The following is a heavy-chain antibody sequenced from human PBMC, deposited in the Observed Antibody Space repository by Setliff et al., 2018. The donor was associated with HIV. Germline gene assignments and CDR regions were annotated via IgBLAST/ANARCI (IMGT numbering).Heavy chain of an antibody. V-gene: IGHV4-38-2*01. Sequence: KPSETLSLTCAVSAYSISSGYYWGWIRQPPGKGLEWIGSIYHSGSTYYNPSLMSRVTISVDTSKNQFSLKLRSVTAADTAVYYCARQWRDQYNSGVSTEYFQHWGLGTPVTVSS. CDR3: ARQWRDQYNSGVSTEYFQH. J-gene: IGHJ1*01. D-gene: IGHD3-22*01. CDR1: AYSISSGYY. CDR2: IYHSGST.